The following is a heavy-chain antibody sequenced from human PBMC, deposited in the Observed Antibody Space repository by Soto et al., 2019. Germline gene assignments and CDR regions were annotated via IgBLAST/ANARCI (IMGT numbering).Heavy chain of an antibody. J-gene: IGHJ3*02. CDR2: ISANNGNI. D-gene: IGHD2-15*01. V-gene: IGHV1-18*01. CDR3: ATCEAGRGSCYSRDAFDI. Sequence: ASVKVSCKASGYTFTSYGFSWVRQAPGQGLEWMGWISANNGNINYAQKLQGRVTMTTDTSTSTAYMELRSLRSDDTALYYCATCEAGRGSCYSRDAFDIWGQGTMVTVSS. CDR1: GYTFTSYG.